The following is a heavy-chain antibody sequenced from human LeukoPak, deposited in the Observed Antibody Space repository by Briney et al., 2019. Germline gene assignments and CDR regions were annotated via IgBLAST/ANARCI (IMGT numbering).Heavy chain of an antibody. CDR2: LIGRSGST. V-gene: IGHV3-23*01. CDR3: AKGAYDYIEIGYFDS. CDR1: GFTSTNYA. J-gene: IGHJ4*02. D-gene: IGHD5-12*01. Sequence: GGSLRLSCAASGFTSTNYAMNWVRQAPGEGLEWVSVLIGRSGSTDYADSVKGRFTISRDNAKNTVFRQMNSLRAEDTAIYYCAKGAYDYIEIGYFDSWGQGTLVTVSP.